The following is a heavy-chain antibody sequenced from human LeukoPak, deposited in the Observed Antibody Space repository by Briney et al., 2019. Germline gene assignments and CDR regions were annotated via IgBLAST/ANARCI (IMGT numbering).Heavy chain of an antibody. CDR2: IRYDGSNK. V-gene: IGHV3-30*02. D-gene: IGHD2-2*01. CDR1: GFTFSNYV. CDR3: AKVKYCSSTSGQWEQWLAGAGSFGY. J-gene: IGHJ4*02. Sequence: PGGSLRLSCAASGFTFSNYVMHWVRQAPGKGLEWVASIRYDGSNKYYADSVKGRFTISRDNSKNTLYLQMNSLRGEDTAVYECAKVKYCSSTSGQWEQWLAGAGSFGYWGQGTLVTVSS.